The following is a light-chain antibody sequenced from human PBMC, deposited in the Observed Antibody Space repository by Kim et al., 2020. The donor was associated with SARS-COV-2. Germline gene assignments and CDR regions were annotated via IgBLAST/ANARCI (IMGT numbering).Light chain of an antibody. CDR2: GKN. Sequence: SSELTQDPAVSVALGQQVRITCQGDSLRSYYATWYQQKPGQAPILVIYGKNNRPSGIPDRFSGSSSGNTASLTITGTQARDEADYYCNSRDSNDNVVFGGGTQLTV. V-gene: IGLV3-19*01. J-gene: IGLJ2*01. CDR3: NSRDSNDNVV. CDR1: SLRSYY.